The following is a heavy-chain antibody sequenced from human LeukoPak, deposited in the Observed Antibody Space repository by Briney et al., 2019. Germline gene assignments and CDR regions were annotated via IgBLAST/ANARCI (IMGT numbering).Heavy chain of an antibody. CDR2: IYYSGST. J-gene: IGHJ5*02. V-gene: IGHV4-59*01. D-gene: IGHD6-19*01. CDR3: ARGVAVAGNDKVDWFDP. CDR1: GGSISSYY. Sequence: PSETLSLTCTVSGGSISSYYWSWLRQPPGKGLEWIGYIYYSGSTNYNPSLKSRVTISVDTSKNQFSLKLSSVTAADTAVYYCARGVAVAGNDKVDWFDPWGQGTLVTVSS.